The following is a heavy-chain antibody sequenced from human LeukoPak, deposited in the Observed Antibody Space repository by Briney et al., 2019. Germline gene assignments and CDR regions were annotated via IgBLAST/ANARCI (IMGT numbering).Heavy chain of an antibody. J-gene: IGHJ4*02. Sequence: PGGSLRLSCAASGFTFSSYGMHWVRQAPGKGLEWVAFIRYDGSKKYYTDSVKGRFTISRDNSKNTLYLQMNSLRAEDTAVYYCARNSGRSTIKSPFVYWGQGTLVTVSS. CDR1: GFTFSSYG. CDR3: ARNSGRSTIKSPFVY. CDR2: IRYDGSKK. V-gene: IGHV3-30*02. D-gene: IGHD5-24*01.